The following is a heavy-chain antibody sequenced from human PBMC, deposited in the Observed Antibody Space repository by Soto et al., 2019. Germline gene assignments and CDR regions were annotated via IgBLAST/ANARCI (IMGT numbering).Heavy chain of an antibody. Sequence: SETLSLTCAVYGGSFSGYYWTWIRQPPGKGLEWIGDITHTGSTNYSPSLKSRITFSLDTSKDQFSLKLNSVTAADTAIYFCARGYGFGLLGYYFDYWSQGAPVTVSS. J-gene: IGHJ4*02. CDR1: GGSFSGYY. V-gene: IGHV4-34*01. CDR3: ARGYGFGLLGYYFDY. CDR2: ITHTGST. D-gene: IGHD3-16*01.